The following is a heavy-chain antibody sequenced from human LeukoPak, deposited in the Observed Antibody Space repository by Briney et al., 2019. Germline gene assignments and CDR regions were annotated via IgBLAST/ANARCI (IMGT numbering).Heavy chain of an antibody. CDR1: GYTFTGYY. Sequence: ASVKVSCKASGYTFTGYYMHWVRQAPGQGLEWMGWINPNSGGTNYAQKLQGRVTMTTDTSTSTAYMELRSLRSDDTAVYYCARVVVIGVTRGDYWGQGTLVTVSS. V-gene: IGHV1-2*02. CDR3: ARVVVIGVTRGDY. D-gene: IGHD2-2*01. CDR2: INPNSGGT. J-gene: IGHJ4*02.